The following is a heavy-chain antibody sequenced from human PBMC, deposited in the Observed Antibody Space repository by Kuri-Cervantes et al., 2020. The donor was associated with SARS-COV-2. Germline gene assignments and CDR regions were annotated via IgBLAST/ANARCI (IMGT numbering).Heavy chain of an antibody. D-gene: IGHD3/OR15-3a*01. CDR3: AREYMIFGVQYYFDY. Sequence: GESLKISCAASGFTFSSYSMDWVRQAPGKGLEWVSYISSSSSTIYYADSVKGRFTISRDNAKNSLYLQMNSLRAEDTAVYSCAREYMIFGVQYYFDYWGQGTLVTVSS. CDR2: ISSSSSTI. V-gene: IGHV3-48*01. CDR1: GFTFSSYS. J-gene: IGHJ4*02.